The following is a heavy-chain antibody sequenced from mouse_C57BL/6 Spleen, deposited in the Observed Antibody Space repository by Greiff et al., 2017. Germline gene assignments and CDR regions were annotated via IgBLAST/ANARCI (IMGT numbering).Heavy chain of an antibody. J-gene: IGHJ2*01. Sequence: EVQLQQSGPELVKPGASVKISCKASGYTFTDYYMNWVKQSHGKSLEWIGDINPNNGGTSYNQKFKGKATLTVDKSSSTAYMELRSLTSEDSAVYYCARSRGITPVVATPYFDYWGQGTTLTVSS. D-gene: IGHD1-1*01. CDR3: ARSRGITPVVATPYFDY. CDR2: INPNNGGT. V-gene: IGHV1-26*01. CDR1: GYTFTDYY.